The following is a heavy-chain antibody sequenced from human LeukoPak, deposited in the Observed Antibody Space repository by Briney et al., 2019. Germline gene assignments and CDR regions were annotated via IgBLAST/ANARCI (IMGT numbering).Heavy chain of an antibody. V-gene: IGHV1-18*01. D-gene: IGHD3-22*01. CDR3: ARDPPDYYDSSGYSTDY. Sequence: ASVKVSCKASGYTFTSYGISWVRQAPVQGLEWMGWISVYNGNTNYAQKFQGRVTLTTDTSTSTAYMELRSLRSDDTAVYYCARDPPDYYDSSGYSTDYWGQGTLVTVSS. CDR2: ISVYNGNT. CDR1: GYTFTSYG. J-gene: IGHJ4*02.